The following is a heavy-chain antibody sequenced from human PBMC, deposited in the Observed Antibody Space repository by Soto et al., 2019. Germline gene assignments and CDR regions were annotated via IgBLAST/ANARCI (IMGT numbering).Heavy chain of an antibody. Sequence: KTTQASVKVSCKASGYTFTGYYMHWVRQAPGQGLEWMGWINPNSGGTNYAQKFQGWVTMTRDTSISTAYMELSRLRSDDTAVYYCARSELYDFWSGYYKEPGFFRRKYGMDVWGQGTTVTVSS. J-gene: IGHJ6*02. CDR1: GYTFTGYY. D-gene: IGHD3-3*01. CDR2: INPNSGGT. CDR3: ARSELYDFWSGYYKEPGFFRRKYGMDV. V-gene: IGHV1-2*04.